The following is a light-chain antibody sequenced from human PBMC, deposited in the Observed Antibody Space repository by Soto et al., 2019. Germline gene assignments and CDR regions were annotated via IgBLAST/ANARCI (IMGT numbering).Light chain of an antibody. CDR3: QQYGSSPSGIT. CDR1: QSVSSSY. V-gene: IGKV3-20*01. J-gene: IGKJ4*01. Sequence: EIVLTQSPGTLSLSPGERATLSCRASQSVSSSYLAWYQQKPGQAPRLLIYGASSSATGIPDRFSGSGSGTDFTLTISRLEPEDFAVYYCQQYGSSPSGITFGGGTKVEIK. CDR2: GAS.